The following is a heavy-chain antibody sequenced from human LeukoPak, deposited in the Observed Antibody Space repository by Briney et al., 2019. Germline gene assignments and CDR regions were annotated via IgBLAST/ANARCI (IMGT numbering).Heavy chain of an antibody. V-gene: IGHV1-69*06. CDR2: IIPIFGAV. J-gene: IGHJ1*01. D-gene: IGHD5-24*01. CDR1: GGSFNSYA. CDR3: ARGPIDMATDRPAEYFHH. Sequence: SVTVSCKASGGSFNSYAISWVRQVPGQGLEWMGRIIPIFGAVDYAQKFQGRVTITADNSTSTAYMELISLKSEDTAVYYCARGPIDMATDRPAEYFHHWGQGTLVTVSS.